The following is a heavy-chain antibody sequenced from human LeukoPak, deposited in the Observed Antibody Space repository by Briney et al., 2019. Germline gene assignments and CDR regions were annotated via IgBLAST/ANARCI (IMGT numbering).Heavy chain of an antibody. D-gene: IGHD3-3*01. CDR3: ARVWSAFDV. CDR2: IKQDGSEK. J-gene: IGHJ3*01. V-gene: IGHV3-7*04. CDR1: GFTFSNYW. Sequence: GSLRLSCAASGFTFSNYWMHWVRQAPGKGLEWVAHIKQDGSEKNCVDSVEGRFTISRDNAKNSVYLQMNSLRAEDTAVYYCARVWSAFDVWGQGTMVTVSS.